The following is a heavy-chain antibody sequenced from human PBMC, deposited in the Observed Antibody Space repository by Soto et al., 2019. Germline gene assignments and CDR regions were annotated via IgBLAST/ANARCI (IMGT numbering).Heavy chain of an antibody. J-gene: IGHJ5*01. CDR3: ARLIGDSWLDS. CDR2: TYYRSKWYT. Sequence: SQTLSLTCVISGDSVSSNSATWDWIRHSPSKGLEWLGRTYYRSKWYTDYAVSVKGRITINPDTSNNHLSLQLDSVTPDDTAVYYCARLIGDSWLDSCGQGTLVTVSS. V-gene: IGHV6-1*01. D-gene: IGHD2-8*01. CDR1: GDSVSSNSAT.